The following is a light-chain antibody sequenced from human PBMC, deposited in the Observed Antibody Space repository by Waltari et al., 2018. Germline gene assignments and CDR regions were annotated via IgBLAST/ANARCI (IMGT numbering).Light chain of an antibody. J-gene: IGLJ3*02. CDR2: YRSDSEK. CDR1: SGVNVGTYT. Sequence: QAVVTQQTSLSASPGASVSLTCTLRSGVNVGTYTIYWYQQKPGSPPRFLLRYRSDSEKKQGSGVPSRFSGFKDASANRGILLISGLQSEDEADYYCMIWYSSTWVFGGGTRLTVL. V-gene: IGLV5-45*01. CDR3: MIWYSSTWV.